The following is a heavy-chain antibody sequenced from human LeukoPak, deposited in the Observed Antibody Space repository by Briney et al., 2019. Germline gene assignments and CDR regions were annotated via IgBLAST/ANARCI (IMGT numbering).Heavy chain of an antibody. CDR2: INGATGNT. Sequence: GASVKVSCKASGYTFTSHALHWVRRAPGESLEWMAWINGATGNTEYSQKFQARVTITRDTSASTAYMELSSLRSEDTAVYYCARSIIIVPNTSYYYYYMDVWGQGTTVTVSS. J-gene: IGHJ6*02. D-gene: IGHD2/OR15-2a*01. CDR1: GYTFTSHA. CDR3: ARSIIIVPNTSYYYYYMDV. V-gene: IGHV1-3*01.